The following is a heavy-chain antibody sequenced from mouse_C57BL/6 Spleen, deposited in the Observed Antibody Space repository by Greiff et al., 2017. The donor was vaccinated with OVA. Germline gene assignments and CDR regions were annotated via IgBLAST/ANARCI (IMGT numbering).Heavy chain of an antibody. D-gene: IGHD3-2*02. CDR2: ISDGGSYT. CDR1: GFTFSSYA. CDR3: ARDQAAVENFDV. V-gene: IGHV5-4*01. Sequence: EVQRVESGGGLVKPGGSLKLSCAASGFTFSSYAMSWVRQTPEKRLEWVATISDGGSYTYYPDNVKGRFTISRDNAKNNLYLQMSHLKSEDTAMYYCARDQAAVENFDVWGTGTTVTVSS. J-gene: IGHJ1*03.